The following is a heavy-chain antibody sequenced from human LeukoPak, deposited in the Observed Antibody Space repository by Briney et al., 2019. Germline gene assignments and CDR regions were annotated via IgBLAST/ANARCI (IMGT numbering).Heavy chain of an antibody. CDR1: GFNLSSYW. CDR2: INSDGSNI. J-gene: IGHJ4*02. CDR3: VRSSGWPGY. D-gene: IGHD6-19*01. V-gene: IGHV3-74*01. Sequence: PGGSLRLSCAASGFNLSSYWMHWVRQAPGEGLVWVSRINSDGSNINYADSVKGRFTISRDNAKNTLYLQMNSLRVEDTGVYYCVRSSGWPGYWGQGTMVTVSS.